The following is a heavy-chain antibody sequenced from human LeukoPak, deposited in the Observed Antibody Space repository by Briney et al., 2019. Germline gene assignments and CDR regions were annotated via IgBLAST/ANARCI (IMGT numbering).Heavy chain of an antibody. Sequence: PSETLSLTCTVSGGSVSSGSYYWSWIRQPPGKGLEWIGYIYYSGSTNYNPSLKSRATISVDTSKSQFSLKLSSVTAADTAVYYCARDVLTEGTLAFDIWGQGTMVTVSS. J-gene: IGHJ3*02. V-gene: IGHV4-61*01. CDR1: GGSVSSGSYY. CDR2: IYYSGST. CDR3: ARDVLTEGTLAFDI. D-gene: IGHD3-10*01.